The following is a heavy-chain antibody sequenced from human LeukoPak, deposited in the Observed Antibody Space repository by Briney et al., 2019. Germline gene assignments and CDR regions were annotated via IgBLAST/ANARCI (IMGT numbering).Heavy chain of an antibody. D-gene: IGHD6-19*01. CDR3: ARWAVTGIYLDA. J-gene: IGHJ4*02. V-gene: IGHV3-7*01. CDR2: IKQDGSEK. Sequence: PGGSLRLSCAASGFTFSSYWMSWVRQAPGKGLEWVANIKQDGSEKHYVDSVKGRFTISRDNAKNSLYLQVNGLRAEDTAVYYCARWAVTGIYLDAWGQGTLVTVSS. CDR1: GFTFSSYW.